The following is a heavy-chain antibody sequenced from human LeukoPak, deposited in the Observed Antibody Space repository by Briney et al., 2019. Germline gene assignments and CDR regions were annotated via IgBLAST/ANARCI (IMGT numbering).Heavy chain of an antibody. CDR2: ISGSGGST. V-gene: IGHV3-23*01. CDR3: ARAKIAAAGTGAFDV. D-gene: IGHD6-13*01. Sequence: GGSLRLSCAASGFTFSSYAMSWVRQAPGKGLEWVSAISGSGGSTYYADSVKGRFTISRDNSKNTLFLQMNSLGAEDTAVYYCARAKIAAAGTGAFDVWGQGTLVTVSS. CDR1: GFTFSSYA. J-gene: IGHJ3*01.